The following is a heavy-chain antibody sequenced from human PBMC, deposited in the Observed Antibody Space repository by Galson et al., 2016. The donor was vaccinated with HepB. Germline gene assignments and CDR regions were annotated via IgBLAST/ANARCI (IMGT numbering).Heavy chain of an antibody. CDR2: INWDGSAT. CDR1: GFTFQDYV. Sequence: SLRLSCAASGFTFQDYVIHWVRQRPGKGLEWVSLINWDGSATFYTESVKGRFTTSRDNSKNSLYLQMSSLTTEDTAFYFCAKASGSDYFFEHWGQGSLVTVSS. CDR3: AKASGSDYFFEH. D-gene: IGHD1-26*01. J-gene: IGHJ4*02. V-gene: IGHV3-43D*03.